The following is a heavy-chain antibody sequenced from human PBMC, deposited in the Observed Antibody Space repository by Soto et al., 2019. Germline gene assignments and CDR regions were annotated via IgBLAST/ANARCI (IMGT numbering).Heavy chain of an antibody. CDR2: ISSSSSYI. Sequence: PGGSLRLSCAASGFTFSSYSMNWVRQAPGKGLEWVSSISSSSSYIYYADSVKGRFTISRDNAKNSLYLQMNSLRAEDTAVYYCARWGFTMIVVVIHPTRCPGEGGVWGIWGQGTMVTVSS. J-gene: IGHJ3*02. CDR3: ARWGFTMIVVVIHPTRCPGEGGVWGI. CDR1: GFTFSSYS. V-gene: IGHV3-21*01. D-gene: IGHD3-22*01.